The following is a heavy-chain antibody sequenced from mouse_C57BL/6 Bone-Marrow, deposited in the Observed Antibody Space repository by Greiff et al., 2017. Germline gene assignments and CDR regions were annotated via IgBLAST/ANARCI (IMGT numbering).Heavy chain of an antibody. CDR1: GFTFSSYA. J-gene: IGHJ4*01. CDR2: ISDGGSYT. V-gene: IGHV5-4*03. Sequence: EVKVEESGGGLVKPGGSLKLSCAASGFTFSSYAMSWVRQTPEKRLEWVATISDGGSYTYYPDNVKGRFTISRDNAKNNLYLQMSHLKSEDTAMYYCASYYAMDDWGQGTSVTVSS. CDR3: ASYYAMDD.